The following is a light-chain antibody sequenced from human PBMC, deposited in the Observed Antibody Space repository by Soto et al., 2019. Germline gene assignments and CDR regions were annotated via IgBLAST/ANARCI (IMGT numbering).Light chain of an antibody. Sequence: QSVLTQPASVSGSPGQSITISCTGASSDVGSSNLVSWYQHHPGKAPKLLIYEVTKRPSGVSYRFSASKSVNTASLTISGLQAEDEADYYCCSYASGSTLVFGGGTKLTVL. CDR1: SSDVGSSNL. J-gene: IGLJ2*01. CDR2: EVT. V-gene: IGLV2-23*02. CDR3: CSYASGSTLV.